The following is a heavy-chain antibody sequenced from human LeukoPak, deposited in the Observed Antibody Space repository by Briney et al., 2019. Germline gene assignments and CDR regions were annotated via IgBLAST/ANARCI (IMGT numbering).Heavy chain of an antibody. D-gene: IGHD3-10*01. CDR3: ARETTYYYGSETFDI. CDR1: GGSISSYY. V-gene: IGHV4-59*12. J-gene: IGHJ3*02. Sequence: SETLSLTCTVSGGSISSYYWSWIRQPPGKGLEWIGYIYYSGSTNYNPSLKSRVTISVDRSKNQFSLKLSSVTAADTAVYYCARETTYYYGSETFDIWGQGTMVTVSS. CDR2: IYYSGST.